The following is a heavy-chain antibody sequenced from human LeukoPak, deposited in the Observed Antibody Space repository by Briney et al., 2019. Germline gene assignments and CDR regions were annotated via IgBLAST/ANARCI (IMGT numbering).Heavy chain of an antibody. D-gene: IGHD5-18*01. CDR3: ARDRGYSYGWETDAFDI. Sequence: GGSLRLSCAASGFTVSSNYMSWVRQAPGKGLEWVSVIYSGGSTYYADSVKGRFTISRDNPKNTLYLQMNSLRAEDTAVYYCARDRGYSYGWETDAFDIWGQGTMVTVSS. V-gene: IGHV3-66*01. CDR2: IYSGGST. J-gene: IGHJ3*02. CDR1: GFTVSSNY.